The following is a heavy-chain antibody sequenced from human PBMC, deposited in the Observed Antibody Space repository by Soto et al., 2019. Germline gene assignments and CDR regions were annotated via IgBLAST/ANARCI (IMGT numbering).Heavy chain of an antibody. CDR3: ARLAWPGRRPFDY. J-gene: IGHJ4*02. CDR2: IYYSGST. V-gene: IGHV4-59*08. CDR1: GGSISSYY. Sequence: PSETLSLTCTVSGGSISSYYWSWIRQPPGKGLEWIGYIYYSGSTNYNPSLKSRVTISVDTSKNQFSLKLSSVTAADTAVYYCARLAWPGRRPFDYWGQGTLVTVSS.